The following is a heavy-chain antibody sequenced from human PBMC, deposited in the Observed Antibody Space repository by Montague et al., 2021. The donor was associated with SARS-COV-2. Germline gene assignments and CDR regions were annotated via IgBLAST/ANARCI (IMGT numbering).Heavy chain of an antibody. CDR2: ISDRGNT. D-gene: IGHD2-15*01. Sequence: SETLSLTCSVSGDSISNNYWSWIRQRPGKGMGWIGFISDRGNTRYNNYLKSPGTIAADTPKNKYSLRLSSVTAAATAVYYCARISRNSGVVGVFDIWGQGALVTVSS. CDR3: ARISRNSGVVGVFDI. J-gene: IGHJ3*02. V-gene: IGHV4-59*01. CDR1: GDSISNNY.